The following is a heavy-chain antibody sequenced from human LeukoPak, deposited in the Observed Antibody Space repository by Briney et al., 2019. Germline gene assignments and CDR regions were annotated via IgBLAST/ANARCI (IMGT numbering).Heavy chain of an antibody. CDR1: GYTLTELS. CDR3: ARVPHGDYAFDP. V-gene: IGHV1-24*01. D-gene: IGHD4-17*01. Sequence: ASVKVSCKVSGYTLTELSMHWVRQAPGKGLEWMGGFDPEDGETIYAQKFQGRVTMTTDTSTSTAYMELRSLRSDDTAVYYCARVPHGDYAFDPWGQGTLVTVSS. CDR2: FDPEDGET. J-gene: IGHJ5*02.